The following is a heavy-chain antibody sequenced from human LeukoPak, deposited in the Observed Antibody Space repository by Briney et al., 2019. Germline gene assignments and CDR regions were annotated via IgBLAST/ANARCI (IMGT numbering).Heavy chain of an antibody. CDR2: IYTSGST. V-gene: IGHV4-4*07. CDR1: GGSISSYY. Sequence: PSETLSLTCTVSGGSISSYYWSWIRQPAGKGLEWIGRIYTSGSTNYNPSLKSRVTMSVDTSKNQFSLKLSSVTAADTAVYYCASSGAAGDYDYWAQGTLVTVSS. CDR3: ASSGAAGDYDY. D-gene: IGHD6-25*01. J-gene: IGHJ4*02.